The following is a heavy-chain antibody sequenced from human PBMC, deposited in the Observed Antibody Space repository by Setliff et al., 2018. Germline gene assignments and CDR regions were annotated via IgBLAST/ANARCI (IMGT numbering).Heavy chain of an antibody. Sequence: GGSLRLSCAASGFSFGGHDMHWVRQAPGKGLEWVAFIRYDGTTESYADSVRGRFTISRDNSKNTLNVQMNILRPEDTALYYCVRDSSADYYDNDYFKYWGQGALVTVSS. V-gene: IGHV3-30*02. CDR3: VRDSSADYYDNDYFKY. D-gene: IGHD2-21*02. CDR1: GFSFGGHD. J-gene: IGHJ1*01. CDR2: IRYDGTTE.